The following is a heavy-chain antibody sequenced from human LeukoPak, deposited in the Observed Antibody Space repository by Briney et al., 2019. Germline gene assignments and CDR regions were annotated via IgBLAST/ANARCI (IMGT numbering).Heavy chain of an antibody. CDR1: GFTFSSYA. D-gene: IGHD5-24*01. J-gene: IGHJ4*02. CDR3: AKDIGVEMATITTGY. V-gene: IGHV3-23*01. Sequence: PGASLRLSCAASGFTFSSYAMSRVRQAPGKGLEWVSAISGSGGSTYYADSVKGRFTISRDNSKNTLYLQMNSLRAEDTAVYYCAKDIGVEMATITTGYWGQGTLVTVSS. CDR2: ISGSGGST.